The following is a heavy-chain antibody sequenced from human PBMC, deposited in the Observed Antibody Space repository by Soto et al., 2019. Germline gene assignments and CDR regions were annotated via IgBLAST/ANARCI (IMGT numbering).Heavy chain of an antibody. J-gene: IGHJ6*03. V-gene: IGHV5-51*01. CDR3: ARTRDEGLTTVTTGVYYYMDV. D-gene: IGHD4-17*01. CDR1: GYSFTSYW. CDR2: IYPGDSDT. Sequence: GESLKISCKGSGYSFTSYWIGWVRQMPGKGLEWMGIIYPGDSDTRYSPSFQGQVTISADKSISTAYLQWSSPKASDTAMYYCARTRDEGLTTVTTGVYYYMDVWGKGTTVTVSS.